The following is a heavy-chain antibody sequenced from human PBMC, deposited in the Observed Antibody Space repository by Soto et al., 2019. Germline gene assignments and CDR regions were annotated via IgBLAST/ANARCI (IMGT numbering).Heavy chain of an antibody. V-gene: IGHV3-7*03. Sequence: GGSLRLSCAASGFTFSSYWMSWVRQAPGKGLEWVARIDQDGSEKYYVDSVKGRFTISRDNAKNSLYLQMNSLRAEDTAVYYCARDYPGGSYYDYWGQGTLVTVSS. CDR3: ARDYPGGSYYDY. J-gene: IGHJ4*02. CDR2: IDQDGSEK. D-gene: IGHD1-26*01. CDR1: GFTFSSYW.